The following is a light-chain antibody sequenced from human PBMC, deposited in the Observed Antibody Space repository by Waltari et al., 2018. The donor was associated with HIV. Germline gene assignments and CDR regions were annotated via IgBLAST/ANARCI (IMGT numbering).Light chain of an antibody. CDR2: SNN. J-gene: IGLJ2*01. Sequence: SVFPQPPPVSVTPGHAVTVPCSGSSSNIGANAVLWYQRFPGTAPKSLIYSNNQRPSGVPDRFSGSKSGTSASLAISGLRSEDEADYYCATLDYSLNGPVFGGGTKVTAL. V-gene: IGLV1-44*01. CDR1: SSNIGANA. CDR3: ATLDYSLNGPV.